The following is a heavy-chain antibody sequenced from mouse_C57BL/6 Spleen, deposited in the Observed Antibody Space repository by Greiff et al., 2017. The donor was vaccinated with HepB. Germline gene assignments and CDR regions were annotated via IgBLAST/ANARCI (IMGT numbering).Heavy chain of an antibody. D-gene: IGHD1-1*01. J-gene: IGHJ4*01. Sequence: VQLKQSGAELVRPGASVKLSCTASGFNIKDDYMHWVKQRPEQGLEWIGWIDPENGDTEYASKFQGKATITADTSSNTAYLQLSSLTSEDAAVYYCTTMSTVVDYAMDYWGQGTSVTVSS. CDR1: GFNIKDDY. V-gene: IGHV14-4*01. CDR2: IDPENGDT. CDR3: TTMSTVVDYAMDY.